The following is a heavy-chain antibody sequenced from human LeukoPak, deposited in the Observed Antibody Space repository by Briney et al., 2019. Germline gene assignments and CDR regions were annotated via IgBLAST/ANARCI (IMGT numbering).Heavy chain of an antibody. D-gene: IGHD4-4*01. CDR3: ARGLRYSNYLQQGGGWLY. Sequence: SETLSLTCAVYGGSFSGYYWSWIRQPPGKGLEWIGEINHSGSTNYNPSLKSRVTISVDTSKNQFSLKLSSVTAADTAVYYCARGLRYSNYLQQGGGWLYWGQGTLVTVSS. CDR1: GGSFSGYY. CDR2: INHSGST. J-gene: IGHJ4*02. V-gene: IGHV4-34*01.